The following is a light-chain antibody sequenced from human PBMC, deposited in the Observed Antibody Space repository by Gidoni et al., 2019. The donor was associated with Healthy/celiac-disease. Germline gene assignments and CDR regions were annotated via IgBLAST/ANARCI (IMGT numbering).Light chain of an antibody. CDR1: QSVSSSY. V-gene: IGKV3-20*01. CDR3: QQYGRSTWT. CDR2: GAS. Sequence: EIVLTQSPGTLSLSPGERATLSCRASQSVSSSYLAWYQQKPGQAPRLLIYGASSRATGIPDRFSGSGSGTDFTLTISRLEPEDFAVYYCQQYGRSTWTFXQXTKVEIK. J-gene: IGKJ1*01.